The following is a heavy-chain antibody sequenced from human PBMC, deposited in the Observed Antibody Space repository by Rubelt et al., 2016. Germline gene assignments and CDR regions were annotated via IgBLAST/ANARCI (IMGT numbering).Heavy chain of an antibody. Sequence: EVQLVESGGGLVQPGGSLRLSCAASGFTYSSYWMHWVRQAPGKGLVWVSRIKGDGSRTGYADFVEGRFTGARDNARNTLYLEMNSLRAEDTAVYYCARDSYSSAPYWGQGTLVTVSS. CDR3: ARDSYSSAPY. J-gene: IGHJ4*02. CDR1: GFTYSSYW. CDR2: IKGDGSRT. V-gene: IGHV3-74*01. D-gene: IGHD6-25*01.